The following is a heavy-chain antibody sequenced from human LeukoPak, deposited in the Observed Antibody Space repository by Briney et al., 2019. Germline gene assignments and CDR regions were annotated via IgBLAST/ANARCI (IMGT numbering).Heavy chain of an antibody. J-gene: IGHJ6*02. V-gene: IGHV4-34*01. CDR2: INHSGST. CDR3: ARGSYIVVVVAATASLFHYYGMDV. CDR1: GGSFSGYY. Sequence: PSETLSLTCAVYGGSFSGYYWSWIRQPPGKGLEWIGGINHSGSTNYNPSLKSRVTISVDTSKNQFSLKLSSVTAADTAVYYCARGSYIVVVVAATASLFHYYGMDVWGQGTTVTVSS. D-gene: IGHD2-15*01.